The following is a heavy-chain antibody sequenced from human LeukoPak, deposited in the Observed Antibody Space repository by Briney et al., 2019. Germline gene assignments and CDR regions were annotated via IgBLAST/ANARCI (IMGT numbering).Heavy chain of an antibody. V-gene: IGHV4-39*01. CDR1: GGSISSYY. J-gene: IGHJ4*02. CDR2: IYYSGST. Sequence: KSSETLSLTCTVSGGSISSYYWGWIRQPPGKGLEWIGSIYYSGSTYYNPSLKSRVTISVDTSKNQFSLKLSSVTAADTDVYYCARLVIGIYYFDYWGQGTLVTVSS. D-gene: IGHD2-21*01. CDR3: ARLVIGIYYFDY.